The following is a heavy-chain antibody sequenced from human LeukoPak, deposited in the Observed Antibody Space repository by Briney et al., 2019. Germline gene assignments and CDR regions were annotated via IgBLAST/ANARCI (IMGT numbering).Heavy chain of an antibody. D-gene: IGHD3-3*01. Sequence: GGSLRLSCAASGFTFSSYSMNWVRQAPGKGLEWVSYISSSTIYYADSVKGRFTISRDNAKNSLYLQMNSLRDEDTAVYYCARDERRYYDFWSGYSHYYMDVWGKGTTVTVSS. CDR3: ARDERRYYDFWSGYSHYYMDV. J-gene: IGHJ6*03. CDR2: ISSSTI. CDR1: GFTFSSYS. V-gene: IGHV3-48*02.